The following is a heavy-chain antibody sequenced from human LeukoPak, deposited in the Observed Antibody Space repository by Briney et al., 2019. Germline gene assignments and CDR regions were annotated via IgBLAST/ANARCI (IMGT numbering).Heavy chain of an antibody. CDR1: GGSFSSYA. CDR2: IIPIFGTA. CDR3: ARLGRSSIAARPYYYYYMDV. J-gene: IGHJ6*03. D-gene: IGHD6-6*01. Sequence: GSSVKVSCKASGGSFSSYAISWVRQAPGQGLEWMGGIIPIFGTANYAQKFQGRVTITADESTSTAYMELSSLRSEDTAVYYCARLGRSSIAARPYYYYYMDVWGKGTTVTVSS. V-gene: IGHV1-69*01.